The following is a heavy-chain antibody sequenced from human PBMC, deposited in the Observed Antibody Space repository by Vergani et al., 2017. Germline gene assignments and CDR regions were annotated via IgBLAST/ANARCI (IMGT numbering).Heavy chain of an antibody. D-gene: IGHD6-13*01. J-gene: IGHJ5*02. V-gene: IGHV4-59*01. Sequence: QVQLQESGPGLVKPSETLSLTCTVSGGSISSYYWSWIQQPPGKGLEWIGYIYYSGSTNYNPSLKSRVTISVDTSKNQFSLKLSSVTAADTAVYYCARFGYSSSWYPNWFDPWGQGTLVTVSS. CDR3: ARFGYSSSWYPNWFDP. CDR1: GGSISSYY. CDR2: IYYSGST.